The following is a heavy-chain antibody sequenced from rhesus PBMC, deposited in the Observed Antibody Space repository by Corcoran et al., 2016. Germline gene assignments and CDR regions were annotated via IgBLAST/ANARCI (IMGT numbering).Heavy chain of an antibody. CDR1: GGSLRVSW. Sequence: QLQESGPGLVKPSEPLSITCAVSGGSLRVSWWSLTRQSPGKGLEWIGGIYGSSGSTEDNPSLKSRVTISKDTSKNQFFLKLSSVTAADTAVYYCARSGWELLDYWGQGVLVTVSS. V-gene: IGHV4-93*01. J-gene: IGHJ4*01. D-gene: IGHD1-44*02. CDR2: IYGSSGST. CDR3: ARSGWELLDY.